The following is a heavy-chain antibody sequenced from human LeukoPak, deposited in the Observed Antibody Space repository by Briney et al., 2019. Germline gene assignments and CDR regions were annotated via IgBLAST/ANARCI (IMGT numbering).Heavy chain of an antibody. D-gene: IGHD3-10*01. CDR3: ARDGGRRSWFDP. J-gene: IGHJ5*02. V-gene: IGHV4-59*01. CDR2: IYDSGSP. Sequence: SETLSLTCTVSGGSLSSYYWTWIRQPPGKGLEWIGYIYDSGSPNYNPSLKSRVTISLDTSKNQFSLMLNSVTPADTAVYFCARDGGRRSWFDPWGQGTLVTVSS. CDR1: GGSLSSYY.